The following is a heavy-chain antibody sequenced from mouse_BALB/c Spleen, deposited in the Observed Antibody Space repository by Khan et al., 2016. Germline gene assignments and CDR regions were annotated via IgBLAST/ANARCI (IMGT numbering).Heavy chain of an antibody. CDR1: GYSITSDYA. V-gene: IGHV3-2*02. Sequence: EVQLQESGPGLVKPSQSLSLTCTVTGYSITSDYAWNWIRQFPGNRLEWMGYISYSGSTSYNTSLNSRISITRDTSKNQFFLQLNSVTSEDTATYYCARSDYGDKDAMDYWGQGTSVTVSS. CDR3: ARSDYGDKDAMDY. CDR2: ISYSGST. J-gene: IGHJ4*01. D-gene: IGHD1-1*01.